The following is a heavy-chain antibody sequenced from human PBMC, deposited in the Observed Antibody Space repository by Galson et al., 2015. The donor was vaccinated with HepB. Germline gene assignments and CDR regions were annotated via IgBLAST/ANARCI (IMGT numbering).Heavy chain of an antibody. J-gene: IGHJ4*02. V-gene: IGHV6-1*01. D-gene: IGHD6-13*01. CDR2: TYYRSKWYN. Sequence: CAISGDSVSSNSAAWNWIRQSPSRGLEWLGRTYYRSKWYNDYAVSVKSRITINPDTSKNQFSLQLNSVTPEDTAVYYCARDGIAAAGNSHFDYWGQGTLVTVSS. CDR1: GDSVSSNSAA. CDR3: ARDGIAAAGNSHFDY.